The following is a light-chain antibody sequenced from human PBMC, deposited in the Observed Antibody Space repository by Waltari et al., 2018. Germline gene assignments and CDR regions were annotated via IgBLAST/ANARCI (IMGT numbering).Light chain of an antibody. J-gene: IGKJ4*01. Sequence: EIVMTQSPGTLSVSPGERVTLSCRASQSVNNKLAWYQQKPGQAPRLLIYDASTRATGIPTSFSGSGSGTEFTITISSLQSEDFAVYYCQQYSDWPLTFGGGTKVEIK. CDR2: DAS. CDR1: QSVNNK. V-gene: IGKV3-15*01. CDR3: QQYSDWPLT.